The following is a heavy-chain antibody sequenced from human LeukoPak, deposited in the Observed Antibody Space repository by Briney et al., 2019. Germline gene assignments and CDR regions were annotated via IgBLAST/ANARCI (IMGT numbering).Heavy chain of an antibody. J-gene: IGHJ3*02. CDR1: GYSFTSYW. CDR2: IYPGDSDT. CDR3: AGKVPTDYVWGSYRYTRRDDAFDI. Sequence: KDGESLKISCKGSGYSFTSYWIGWVRQMPGKGLEWMGIIYPGDSDTRYSPSFQGQVTISADKSISTAYLQWSSLKASDTAMYYCAGKVPTDYVWGSYRYTRRDDAFDIWGQGTMVTVSS. D-gene: IGHD3-16*02. V-gene: IGHV5-51*01.